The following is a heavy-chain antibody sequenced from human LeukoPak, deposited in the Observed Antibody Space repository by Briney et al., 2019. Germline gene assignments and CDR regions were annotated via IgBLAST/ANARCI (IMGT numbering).Heavy chain of an antibody. V-gene: IGHV1-2*05. D-gene: IGHD1/OR15-1a*01. J-gene: IGHJ4*02. CDR1: GYTFTNYR. CDR2: INPNSGGA. Sequence: ASVKVSCKASGYTFTNYRTHWVRQAPGQGFEWMGRINPNSGGANYAQKFQGRVTMTRDTSIITTYMELSGLSSDDTGVYYCARGLASGTYGLAYWGQGTLVTVSS. CDR3: ARGLASGTYGLAY.